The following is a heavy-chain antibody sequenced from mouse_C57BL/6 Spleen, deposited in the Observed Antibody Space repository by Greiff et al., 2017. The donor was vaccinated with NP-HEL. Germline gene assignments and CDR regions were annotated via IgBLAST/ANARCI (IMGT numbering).Heavy chain of an antibody. CDR3: ARSGGKDYFDY. J-gene: IGHJ2*01. Sequence: SGPVLVKPGASVKMSCKASGYTFTDYYMNWVKQSHGKSLEWIGVINPYNGGTSYNQKFKGKATLTVDKSSSTAYMELNSLTSEDSAVYYCARSGGKDYFDYWGQGTTLTVSS. V-gene: IGHV1-19*01. CDR1: GYTFTDYY. D-gene: IGHD1-1*02. CDR2: INPYNGGT.